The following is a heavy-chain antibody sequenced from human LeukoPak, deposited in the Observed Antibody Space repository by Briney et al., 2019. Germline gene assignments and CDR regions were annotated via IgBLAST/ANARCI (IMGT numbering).Heavy chain of an antibody. CDR2: INHSGST. Sequence: SETLSLTCAVYGGSFSGYYWSWIRQPPGKGLEWIGEINHSGSTNYNPSLKSRVTISVDTSKNQFSLKLSSVTAADTAVNYCARFYDILTGYSIGNWFDPWGQGTLVTVSS. V-gene: IGHV4-34*01. D-gene: IGHD3-9*01. J-gene: IGHJ5*02. CDR3: ARFYDILTGYSIGNWFDP. CDR1: GGSFSGYY.